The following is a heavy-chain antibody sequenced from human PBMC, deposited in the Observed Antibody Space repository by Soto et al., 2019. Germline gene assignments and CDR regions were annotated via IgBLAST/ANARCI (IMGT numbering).Heavy chain of an antibody. J-gene: IGHJ5*02. CDR1: GFTFSSYA. Sequence: GGSLRLSCAASGFTFSSYAMHWVRQAPGKGLEWVAVISYDGSNKYYADSVKGRFTISRDNSKNTLYLQMNSLRAEDTAVYYCARDYDSSGYYLPNWFDPWGQGNLVTVSS. V-gene: IGHV3-30-3*01. CDR3: ARDYDSSGYYLPNWFDP. D-gene: IGHD3-22*01. CDR2: ISYDGSNK.